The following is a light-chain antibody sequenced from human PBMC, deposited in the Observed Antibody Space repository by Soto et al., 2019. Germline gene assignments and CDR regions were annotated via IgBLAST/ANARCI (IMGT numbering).Light chain of an antibody. J-gene: IGKJ4*01. CDR1: QSISSH. CDR2: AAS. Sequence: QMTQSPSSLFASVGDRVPITCRARQSISSHLNWYQQKVGQTPRLLIYAASTLQSDVPPRFSVSGSGTEFTLTISGLQREDFAPYYCQQSHSAPLTFGGGTKIQI. CDR3: QQSHSAPLT. V-gene: IGKV1-39*01.